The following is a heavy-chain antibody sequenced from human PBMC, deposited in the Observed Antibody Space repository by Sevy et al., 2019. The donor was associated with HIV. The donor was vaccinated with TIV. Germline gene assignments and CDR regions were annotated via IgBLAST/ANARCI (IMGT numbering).Heavy chain of an antibody. CDR3: ARGPGVVAVAALNWFDP. CDR1: GLTFSSYA. D-gene: IGHD2-15*01. J-gene: IGHJ5*02. V-gene: IGHV3-30*04. Sequence: VGSLRLSCAASGLTFSSYAMHWVRQAPGKGLEWVAVISYDGSDKYFADSVKGRFTISRDNSKNTLFLQMNSLRTEDTAVYYCARGPGVVAVAALNWFDPWGQGTLVTVSS. CDR2: ISYDGSDK.